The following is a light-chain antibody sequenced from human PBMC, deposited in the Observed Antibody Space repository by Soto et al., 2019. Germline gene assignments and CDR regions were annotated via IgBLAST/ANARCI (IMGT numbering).Light chain of an antibody. J-gene: IGKJ1*01. Sequence: DIQMTQSPSTLSASVGDRVTITCRASQNIDSGFAWYQQKPGKAPKLLIYKASTLESGVPLRFSGSGSGTEFTLTITSLQPDDFATYYCQQYHFFWTFGQGTRVEIK. CDR3: QQYHFFWT. V-gene: IGKV1-5*03. CDR1: QNIDSG. CDR2: KAS.